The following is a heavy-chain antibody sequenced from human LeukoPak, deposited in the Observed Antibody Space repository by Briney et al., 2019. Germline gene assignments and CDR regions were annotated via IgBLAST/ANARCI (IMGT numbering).Heavy chain of an antibody. D-gene: IGHD3-10*01. Sequence: SVKVSCKASGGTFSSYAISWVRQAPGQGLEWMGGITPIFGTANYAQKFQGRVTITADESTSTAYMELSSLRSEDTAVYYCARDGTTYYYGSGSWGQRYYYYYMDVWGKGTTVTISS. CDR1: GGTFSSYA. CDR3: ARDGTTYYYGSGSWGQRYYYYYMDV. CDR2: ITPIFGTA. J-gene: IGHJ6*03. V-gene: IGHV1-69*13.